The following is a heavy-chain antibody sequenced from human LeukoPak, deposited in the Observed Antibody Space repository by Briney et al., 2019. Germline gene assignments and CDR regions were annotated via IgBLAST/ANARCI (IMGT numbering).Heavy chain of an antibody. CDR2: INPNSGGT. CDR3: ARAGRLRLGGLSPGDY. CDR1: GYTFTGYY. D-gene: IGHD3-16*02. V-gene: IGHV1-2*06. J-gene: IGHJ4*02. Sequence: ASVKVSCKASGYTFTGYYMHWVRQAPGQGLEWMGRINPNSGGTNYAQKFQGGVTMTRDTSISTAYMELSRLRSDDTAVYYCARAGRLRLGGLSPGDYWGQGTLVTVSS.